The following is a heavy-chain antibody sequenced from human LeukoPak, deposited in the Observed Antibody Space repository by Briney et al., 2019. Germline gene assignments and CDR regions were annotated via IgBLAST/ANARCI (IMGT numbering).Heavy chain of an antibody. CDR1: GGSISSSSYY. V-gene: IGHV4-39*01. CDR2: IYYSGST. CDR3: ASRTKGGYCSSTSCPNWFDP. J-gene: IGHJ5*02. D-gene: IGHD2-2*01. Sequence: SETLSLTCTVSGGSISSSSYYWGWIRQPPGKGLEWIGSIYYSGSTYYNPSLKSRVTISVDTSKNQFSLKLSSVTAADTAVYYCASRTKGGYCSSTSCPNWFDPWGQGTLVTVSS.